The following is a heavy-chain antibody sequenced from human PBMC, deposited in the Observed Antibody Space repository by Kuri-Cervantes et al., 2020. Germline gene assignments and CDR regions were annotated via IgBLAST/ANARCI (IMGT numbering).Heavy chain of an antibody. CDR1: GFTFSSYA. CDR3: ANTIAGSKY. D-gene: IGHD2-15*01. J-gene: IGHJ4*02. CDR2: ISDSGDRT. Sequence: GESLKISCAASGFTFSSYAMSWVRQAPGKGLEWVSSISDSGDRTYYADSMKGRFTISRDNSKNTLYLQMNSLRAEDTAIYYCANTIAGSKYWGQGTLVTVSS. V-gene: IGHV3-23*01.